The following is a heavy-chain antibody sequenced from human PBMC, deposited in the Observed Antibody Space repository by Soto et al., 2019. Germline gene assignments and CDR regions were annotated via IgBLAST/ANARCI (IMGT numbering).Heavy chain of an antibody. Sequence: EVQLVESGGGLVKPGGSLRLSCAASGITLSNAWMTWVRQAPGKGLEWVGRIKSKADGSTTEYGSPVKDRFIITRDDSENTLDLQMNSLKPEDTAVYYCATPSPRTHGCGYWGQGTLVTVSS. CDR1: GITLSNAW. CDR2: IKSKADGSTT. CDR3: ATPSPRTHGCGY. J-gene: IGHJ4*02. D-gene: IGHD2-8*01. V-gene: IGHV3-15*01.